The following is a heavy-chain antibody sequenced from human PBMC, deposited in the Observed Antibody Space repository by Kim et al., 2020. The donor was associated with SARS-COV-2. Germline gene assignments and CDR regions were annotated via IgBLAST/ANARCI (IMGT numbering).Heavy chain of an antibody. V-gene: IGHV3-30*18. D-gene: IGHD3-16*01. CDR3: AKVLRGTGYYYYGMDV. CDR2: ISYDGSNK. Sequence: GGSLRLSCAASGFTFSSYGMHWVRQAPGKGLEWVAVISYDGSNKYYADSVKGRFTISRDNSKNTLYLQMNSLRAEDTAVYYCAKVLRGTGYYYYGMDVWGQGTTVTVSS. CDR1: GFTFSSYG. J-gene: IGHJ6*02.